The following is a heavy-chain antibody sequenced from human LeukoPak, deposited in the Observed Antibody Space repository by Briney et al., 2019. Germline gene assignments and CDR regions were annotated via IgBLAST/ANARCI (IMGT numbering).Heavy chain of an antibody. CDR3: AKSAGYSSGFDY. Sequence: GGSLRLSCAASGFTFNNYAMSWVRQAPGKGLEWVAVISYHGSNKYYADSVKGRFTISRDNSKNTLYLQMNSLRVEDTAVYYCAKSAGYSSGFDYWGQGALVTVSS. CDR1: GFTFNNYA. V-gene: IGHV3-30*18. D-gene: IGHD6-19*01. CDR2: ISYHGSNK. J-gene: IGHJ4*02.